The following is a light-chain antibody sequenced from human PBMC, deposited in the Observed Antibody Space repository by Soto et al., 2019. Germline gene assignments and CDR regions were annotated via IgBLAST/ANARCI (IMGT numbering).Light chain of an antibody. CDR1: QSVSSSY. V-gene: IGKV3-20*01. Sequence: EIVLTQSPGTLSLSPGERATLSCRASQSVSSSYLAWYQQKPGQAPRLLIYGASSRATGIPDRFSGSGSGTDFTLTISRLELEDFAVYYCQQYGCSPRTFGQGTKVDI. J-gene: IGKJ1*01. CDR3: QQYGCSPRT. CDR2: GAS.